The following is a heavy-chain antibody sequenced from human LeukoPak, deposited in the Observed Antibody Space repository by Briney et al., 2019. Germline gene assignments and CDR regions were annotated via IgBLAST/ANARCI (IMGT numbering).Heavy chain of an antibody. CDR2: INIKTGGT. D-gene: IGHD4-23*01. J-gene: IGHJ3*01. CDR1: GYTFIDYY. CDR3: ARVAALESYGGNPYTFDV. V-gene: IGHV1-2*02. Sequence: ASVKVSCKASGYTFIDYYIHWVRQAPGQGLEWMGWINIKTGGTNSAQKFEGRVSMTRDTSITTAYMELSSLRSDDTAVYFCARVAALESYGGNPYTFDVWGQGTMVIVSA.